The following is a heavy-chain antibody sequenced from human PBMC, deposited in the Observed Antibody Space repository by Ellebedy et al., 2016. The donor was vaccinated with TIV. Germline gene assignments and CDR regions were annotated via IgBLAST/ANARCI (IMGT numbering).Heavy chain of an antibody. CDR1: GFNVSDDY. D-gene: IGHD5-18*01. V-gene: IGHV3-11*06. CDR3: ASQGNSYGQIDY. CDR2: VSGSGGHT. J-gene: IGHJ4*02. Sequence: GGSLRLSCEVSGFNVSDDYMHWIRQVPGKGLEWLSFVSGSGGHTTSADSVKGRFTISRDNAKNSLYLQMNSLRAEDTAVYYCASQGNSYGQIDYWGQGTLVTVSS.